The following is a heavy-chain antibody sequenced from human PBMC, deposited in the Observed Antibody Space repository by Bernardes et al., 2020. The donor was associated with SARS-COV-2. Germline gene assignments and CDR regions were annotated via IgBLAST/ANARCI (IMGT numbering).Heavy chain of an antibody. CDR2: IYYSGST. CDR1: GGSISSYY. V-gene: IGHV4-59*08. CDR3: ARHSGSYIYEPAATPFDY. D-gene: IGHD2-2*01. J-gene: IGHJ4*02. Sequence: SETLSLTRTVSGGSISSYYWSWIRQPPGKGLEWIGYIYYSGSTNYNPSLKSRVTISVDTSKNQFSLKLSSVTAADTAVYYCARHSGSYIYEPAATPFDYWGQGTLVTVSS.